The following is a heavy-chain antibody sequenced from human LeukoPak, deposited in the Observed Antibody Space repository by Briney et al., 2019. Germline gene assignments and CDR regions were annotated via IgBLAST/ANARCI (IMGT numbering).Heavy chain of an antibody. CDR1: GFTFSTYW. J-gene: IGHJ4*02. D-gene: IGHD1-26*01. CDR3: ARDVGGSLDY. CDR2: IKGDESAR. Sequence: GGSLRLSCAASGFTFSTYWLAWVRQAPGKGLEWVANIKGDESARHQADSVKGRFTISRDNAKKSVYLQMSSLRGEDTAVYYCARDVGGSLDYWGQGTLVTVSS. V-gene: IGHV3-7*01.